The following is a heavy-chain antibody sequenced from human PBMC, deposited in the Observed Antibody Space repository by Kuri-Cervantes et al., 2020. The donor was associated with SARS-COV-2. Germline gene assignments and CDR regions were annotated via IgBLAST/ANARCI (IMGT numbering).Heavy chain of an antibody. Sequence: SETLSLTCTVSGYSISSGYYWGWIRQPPGKGLEWIGSIYHSGSTYYNPSLKSRVTISVDTSRNQLSLKLSSVTAADTAVYYCARLRQQSVAFDIWGQGTMVTVSS. V-gene: IGHV4-38-2*02. D-gene: IGHD1/OR15-1a*01. J-gene: IGHJ3*02. CDR2: IYHSGST. CDR3: ARLRQQSVAFDI. CDR1: GYSISSGYY.